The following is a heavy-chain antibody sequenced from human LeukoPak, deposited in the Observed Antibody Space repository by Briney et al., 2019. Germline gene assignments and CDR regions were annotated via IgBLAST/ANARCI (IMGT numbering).Heavy chain of an antibody. CDR3: ARLSAGDFWSGYWNFFDH. D-gene: IGHD3-3*01. CDR1: GFTFGSYA. J-gene: IGHJ4*02. CDR2: LSGDGGNT. Sequence: GGSLRLSCAASGFTFGSYAMSWVRQAPGKGLEWVSALSGDGGNTNYADSVKGRFTISRDDSRKTLYLQMNSLRAEDTAIYYCARLSAGDFWSGYWNFFDHWGQGTLVTVSP. V-gene: IGHV3-23*01.